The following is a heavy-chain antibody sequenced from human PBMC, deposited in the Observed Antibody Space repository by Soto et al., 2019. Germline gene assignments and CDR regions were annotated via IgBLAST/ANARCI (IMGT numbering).Heavy chain of an antibody. Sequence: GGSLRLSCAASGFTFSDYYINWIRQAPGKGLEWVSYISSSSTYTNYADSVKGRFTISRDNAKNSLYLQMNSLRAEDTAVYYCGSTAVMAGDYFDYWGQGTPVT. J-gene: IGHJ4*02. CDR3: GSTAVMAGDYFDY. CDR2: ISSSSTYT. D-gene: IGHD3-16*01. CDR1: GFTFSDYY. V-gene: IGHV3-11*06.